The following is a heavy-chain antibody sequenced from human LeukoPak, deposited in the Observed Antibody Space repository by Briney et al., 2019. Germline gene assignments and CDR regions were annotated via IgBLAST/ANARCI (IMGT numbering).Heavy chain of an antibody. D-gene: IGHD3-22*01. J-gene: IGHJ4*02. CDR2: IYYSGST. V-gene: IGHV4-39*01. CDR1: GGSFSSSSYY. CDR3: ARHFYDSSGRPFDF. Sequence: SETLSLTCTVSGGSFSSSSYYWGWIRQPPGKGLEWIGSIYYSGSTYYKPSLKSRVTMSVDTSKNQFSLKLSSVTAADTAVYYCARHFYDSSGRPFDFWGQGTLVTVSS.